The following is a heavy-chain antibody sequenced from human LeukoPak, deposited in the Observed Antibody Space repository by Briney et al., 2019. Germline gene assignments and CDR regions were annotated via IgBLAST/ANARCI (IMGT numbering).Heavy chain of an antibody. V-gene: IGHV1-8*01. J-gene: IGHJ4*02. Sequence: ASLKVSCKASGYTFTSYDINWVRQATGQGLEWMEWMNPNSGNTGYAQKYQGRVTMTRNTSISTAYMELSSLRSEDTAVYYCTRGGIVVVTARPYYFDYWGQGTLVTVSS. CDR3: TRGGIVVVTARPYYFDY. D-gene: IGHD2-21*02. CDR1: GYTFTSYD. CDR2: MNPNSGNT.